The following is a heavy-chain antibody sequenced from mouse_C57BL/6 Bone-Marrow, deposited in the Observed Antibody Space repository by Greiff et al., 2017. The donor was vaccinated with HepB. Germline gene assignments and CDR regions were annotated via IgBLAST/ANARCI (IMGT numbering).Heavy chain of an antibody. V-gene: IGHV1-26*01. CDR3: ARPLYYY. CDR2: INPNNGGT. J-gene: IGHJ1*03. CDR1: GYTFTDYY. Sequence: EVQLQQSGPELVKPGASVKISCKASGYTFTDYYMNWVKQSHGKSLEWIGDINPNNGGTSYNQKFKGKATLTVDKSSSTAYMELRSLTSEDSAVYYCARPLYYYWGTGTTVTVSS. D-gene: IGHD1-1*01.